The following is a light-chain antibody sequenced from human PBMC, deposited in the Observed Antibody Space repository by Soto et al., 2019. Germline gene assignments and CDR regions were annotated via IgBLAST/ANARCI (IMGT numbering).Light chain of an antibody. CDR3: MQALQTPPS. Sequence: DIVMTQSPLSLPVTPGEPASISCRSSQSVLHSNGYNYLDWYLQKPGQSPQLLIYLGSNRASGVPDRFSGSGSGTDFTLKISRVEAEDVGVYYCMQALQTPPSCGQGTRMEIK. CDR2: LGS. CDR1: QSVLHSNGYNY. J-gene: IGKJ5*01. V-gene: IGKV2-28*01.